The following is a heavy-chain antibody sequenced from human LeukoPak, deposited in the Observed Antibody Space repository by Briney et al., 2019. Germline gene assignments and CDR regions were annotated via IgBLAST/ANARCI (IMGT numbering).Heavy chain of an antibody. D-gene: IGHD2-2*01. J-gene: IGHJ6*03. CDR2: IIPIFGTA. CDR3: ARDRPIVVVPAAPPSNYYYYMDV. Sequence: SVKVSCKASGGTFSSYAISWVRQAPGQGLEWMGGIIPIFGTANYAQKFQGRVTITTDESTSTAYMELSSLRSEDTAVYYCARDRPIVVVPAAPPSNYYYYMDVWGKGTTVTVSS. CDR1: GGTFSSYA. V-gene: IGHV1-69*05.